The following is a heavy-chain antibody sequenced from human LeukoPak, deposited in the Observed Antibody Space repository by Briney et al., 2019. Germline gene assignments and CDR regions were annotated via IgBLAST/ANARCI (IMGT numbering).Heavy chain of an antibody. D-gene: IGHD3-22*01. J-gene: IGHJ3*02. Sequence: KTSETLSLTCAVYGGSFSGYYWSWIRQPPGKGLEWIGEINHSGSTNYNPSLKSRVTISVDTSKNQFSLKLSSVTAADTAVYYCARGLTGGYYFDAFDIWGQGTMVTASS. CDR1: GGSFSGYY. CDR2: INHSGST. V-gene: IGHV4-34*01. CDR3: ARGLTGGYYFDAFDI.